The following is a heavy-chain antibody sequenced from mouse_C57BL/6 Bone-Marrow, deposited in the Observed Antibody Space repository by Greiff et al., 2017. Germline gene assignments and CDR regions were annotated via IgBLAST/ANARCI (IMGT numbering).Heavy chain of an antibody. Sequence: QVQLQQPGAELVKPGASVKVSCKASGYTFTSYWMHWVKQRPGQGLEWIGRIHPSDSDTNYNQKFKGKATLTVDKSSSTAYMQLSSLTSEDSAVYYCAISRGDYYAMDYWGQGTSVTVSS. CDR2: IHPSDSDT. V-gene: IGHV1-74*01. J-gene: IGHJ4*01. D-gene: IGHD1-1*01. CDR3: AISRGDYYAMDY. CDR1: GYTFTSYW.